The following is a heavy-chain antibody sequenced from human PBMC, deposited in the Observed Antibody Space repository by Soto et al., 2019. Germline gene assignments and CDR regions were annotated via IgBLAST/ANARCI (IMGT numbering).Heavy chain of an antibody. J-gene: IGHJ4*02. CDR3: AKGPGLVASSGSPDS. V-gene: IGHV3-9*01. CDR2: ISWNSASI. CDR1: GFTFDDFA. Sequence: EVQLVESGGGLVQPGRSLRLPCAASGFTFDDFAMHWVRQPPGKGLEWVSGISWNSASIVYADSVKGRFTISRDNAKNSLYLQLDSLGVEDTAFYYCAKGPGLVASSGSPDSWGQGTLVSVSS. D-gene: IGHD2-8*02.